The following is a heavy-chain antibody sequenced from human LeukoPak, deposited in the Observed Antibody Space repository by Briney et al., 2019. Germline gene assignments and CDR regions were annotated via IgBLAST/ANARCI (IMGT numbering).Heavy chain of an antibody. CDR2: INPNSGGT. J-gene: IGHJ6*03. CDR1: GYTFTGCY. Sequence: ASVKVSCKASGYTFTGCYMHWVRQAPGQGLEWMGWINPNSGGTNYAQKFQGRVTMTRDTSISTAYMELSRLRSDDTAVYYCARETISSGWSRDDCYMDVWGKGTTVTISS. D-gene: IGHD6-19*01. CDR3: ARETISSGWSRDDCYMDV. V-gene: IGHV1-2*02.